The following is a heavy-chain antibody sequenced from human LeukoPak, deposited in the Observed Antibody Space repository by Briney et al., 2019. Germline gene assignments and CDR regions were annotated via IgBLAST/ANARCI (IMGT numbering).Heavy chain of an antibody. Sequence: SETLSLTCTVSGGSISSYYWSWIRQPAGKGLEWIRRIYTNGSTNYNPSLKSRVTMSVDTSKNQFSLKLSSVTAADTAVYYCARSNGFLEWLLYDKVWYFDLWGRGTLVTVSS. CDR3: ARSNGFLEWLLYDKVWYFDL. V-gene: IGHV4-4*07. CDR2: IYTNGST. CDR1: GGSISSYY. D-gene: IGHD3-3*01. J-gene: IGHJ2*01.